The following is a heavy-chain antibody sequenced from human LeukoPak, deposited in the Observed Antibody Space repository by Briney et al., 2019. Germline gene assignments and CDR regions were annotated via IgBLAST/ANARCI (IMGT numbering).Heavy chain of an antibody. CDR2: IYPGDSDT. CDR3: ARLIYSYGYYFDY. J-gene: IGHJ4*02. V-gene: IGHV5-51*01. D-gene: IGHD5-18*01. Sequence: RGGSLQISCQGSGSNFTSYWMGGGRQVTGKGREGMGIIYPGDSDTRNSPSFQGQVTISADKSISTAYLQWSSLKASDTAMYYCARLIYSYGYYFDYWGQGTLVTVSS. CDR1: GSNFTSYW.